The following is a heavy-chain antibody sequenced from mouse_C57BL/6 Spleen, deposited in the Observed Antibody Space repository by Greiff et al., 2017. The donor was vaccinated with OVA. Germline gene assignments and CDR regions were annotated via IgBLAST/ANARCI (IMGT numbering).Heavy chain of an antibody. CDR2: IYPGSGNT. CDR3: ARGATLAPYWFDY. Sequence: QVQLQQSGPELVKPGASVKISCKASGYSFTSYYIHWVKQRPGQGLEWIGWIYPGSGNTKYNEKFKGKATLTADTSSSTAYMQLSSLTSEDSAVYYCARGATLAPYWFDYWGQGTTLTVSS. V-gene: IGHV1-66*01. D-gene: IGHD3-1*01. J-gene: IGHJ2*01. CDR1: GYSFTSYY.